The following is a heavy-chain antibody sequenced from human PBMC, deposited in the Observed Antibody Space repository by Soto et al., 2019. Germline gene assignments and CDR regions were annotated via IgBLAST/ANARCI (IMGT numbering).Heavy chain of an antibody. CDR1: GGSISSYY. CDR3: ARADYGGKFDY. V-gene: IGHV4-59*01. Sequence: PSETLSLTCTVSGGSISSYYWSWIRQPPGKGLEWIGYIYYSGSTNYNPSLKSRVTISVDTSKNQFSLKLSSVTAADTAVYYCARADYGGKFDYWGQGTLVTVSS. D-gene: IGHD4-17*01. CDR2: IYYSGST. J-gene: IGHJ4*02.